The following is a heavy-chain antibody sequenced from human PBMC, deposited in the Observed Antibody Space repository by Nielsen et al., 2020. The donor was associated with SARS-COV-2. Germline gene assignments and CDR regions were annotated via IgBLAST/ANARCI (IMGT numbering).Heavy chain of an antibody. V-gene: IGHV5-10-1*01. CDR1: GCSFTSYW. D-gene: IGHD6-13*01. Sequence: GESLKISCKGSGCSFTSYWISWVRQMPGKGLEWMGRIDPSDSYTNYSPSFQGHVTISADKSISTAYLQWSSLKASDTAMYYCARHPYEGSSWFFDYWGQGSLVTVSS. J-gene: IGHJ4*02. CDR3: ARHPYEGSSWFFDY. CDR2: IDPSDSYT.